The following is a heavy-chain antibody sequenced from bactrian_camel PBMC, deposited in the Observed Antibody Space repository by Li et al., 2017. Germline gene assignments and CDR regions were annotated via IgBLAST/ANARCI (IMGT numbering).Heavy chain of an antibody. CDR3: AAKRVCGSDIWSGYMY. CDR1: LNPFSTYC. D-gene: IGHD3*01. CDR2: ISMSGGYQ. J-gene: IGHJ4*01. V-gene: IGHV3S1*01. Sequence: VQLVESGGGSVQVGGSLRLSCVASLNPFSTYCMAWFRDAPGKGREGIAYISMSGGYQDYADSVRGRFTISRDNAANTLTLHMNSLKPEDTAKYYCAAKRVCGSDIWSGYMYWGQGTQVTVS.